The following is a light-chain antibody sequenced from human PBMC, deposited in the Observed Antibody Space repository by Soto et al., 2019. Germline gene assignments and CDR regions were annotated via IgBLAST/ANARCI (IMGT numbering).Light chain of an antibody. J-gene: IGKJ1*01. CDR2: AAS. Sequence: IQLTQSPSSLSASVGDRVPITCRASQGISSYLAWYQQKPGKAPKLLIYAASTLQSGVPSRFSGSGSGTKFTLTISSLQPDDFATYYCQQYNTFSTFGQGTKVDIK. V-gene: IGKV1-9*01. CDR3: QQYNTFST. CDR1: QGISSY.